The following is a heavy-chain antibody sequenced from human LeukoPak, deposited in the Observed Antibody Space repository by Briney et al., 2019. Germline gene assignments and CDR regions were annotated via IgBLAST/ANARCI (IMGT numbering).Heavy chain of an antibody. CDR3: SSTYSIFDVFFGY. D-gene: IGHD4-11*01. J-gene: IGHJ4*02. Sequence: ASVKVSCKASGYTFTSYVISWGRQAPGHRLEGMGWISAYNGVANSAQKLQGRVTMTTDTSTRTAYMALSSLRSHPTAVYYCSSTYSIFDVFFGYWGQG. V-gene: IGHV1-18*01. CDR1: GYTFTSYV. CDR2: ISAYNGVA.